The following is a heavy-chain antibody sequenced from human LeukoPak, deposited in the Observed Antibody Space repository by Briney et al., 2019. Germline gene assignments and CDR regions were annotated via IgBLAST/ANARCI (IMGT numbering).Heavy chain of an antibody. J-gene: IGHJ6*03. CDR2: IYPGDSDT. D-gene: IGHD5-18*01. CDR3: ARQLENSYGRYYYYYMDV. CDR1: GYSFTSYW. Sequence: GESLKIFCKGSGYSFTSYWIGWVRQMPGKGLEWMGIIYPGDSDTRYSPSFQGQVTISADKSISTAYLQWSSLKASDTAMYYCARQLENSYGRYYYYYMDVWGKGTTVTVSS. V-gene: IGHV5-51*01.